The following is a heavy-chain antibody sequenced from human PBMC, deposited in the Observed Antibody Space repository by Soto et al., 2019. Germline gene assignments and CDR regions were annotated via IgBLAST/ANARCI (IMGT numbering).Heavy chain of an antibody. D-gene: IGHD3-22*01. CDR3: ATMNGYFEY. Sequence: GGALRLSCADSGFRFSSYSMSWVRQTPGKGLEWVAAITATGDRTYYADSVTGRFTISRDNSKKTHYLQMTSLRAEDTAMYYCATMNGYFEYWGQGTPVTVSS. CDR2: ITATGDRT. V-gene: IGHV3-23*01. CDR1: GFRFSSYS. J-gene: IGHJ4*02.